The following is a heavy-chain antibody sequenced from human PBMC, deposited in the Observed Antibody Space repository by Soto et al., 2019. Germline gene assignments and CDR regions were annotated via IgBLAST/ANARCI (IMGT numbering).Heavy chain of an antibody. CDR3: ARDGLVTLGCGLVHYYGMDV. Sequence: QVQLQQWGAGLLKPAETLSLTCAVYGGSFSGDYWSWSRQPPGKGMEWSGEINHSGSTKYNPSIKSRVSISVDTSKNQFSRKLSSVTAADTAVYYCARDGLVTLGCGLVHYYGMDVWGQGTTVTVAS. V-gene: IGHV4-34*01. J-gene: IGHJ6*02. CDR2: INHSGST. D-gene: IGHD6-19*01. CDR1: GGSFSGDY.